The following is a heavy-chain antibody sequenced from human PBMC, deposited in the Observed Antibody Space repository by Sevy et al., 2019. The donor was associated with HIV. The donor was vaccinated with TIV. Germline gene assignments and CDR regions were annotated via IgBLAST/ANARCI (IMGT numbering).Heavy chain of an antibody. CDR1: GFTFSDYS. D-gene: IGHD3-22*01. Sequence: GGSLRLSCAASGFTFSDYSMNWVRQAPGKGLEWVSSVSSGSSYIRYADSVKGQFTISRDNARKSLFLNMNGLGAEDTAVYYCARSGYYDSSGSDYWGQGALVTVSS. CDR3: ARSGYYDSSGSDY. V-gene: IGHV3-21*01. CDR2: VSSGSSYI. J-gene: IGHJ4*02.